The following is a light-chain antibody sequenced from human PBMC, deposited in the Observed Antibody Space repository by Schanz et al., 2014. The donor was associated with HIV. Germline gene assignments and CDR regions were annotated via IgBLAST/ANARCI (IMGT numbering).Light chain of an antibody. CDR2: DNN. Sequence: QSVLTQPPSVSGAPGQRVTISCAGSSSNIGADYYVHWYQQLPGTAPKLIISDNNIRPSGVPARFSGSKSGTSASLAITGLQAEDEADYYCCSYAGSNTFAFGGGTKLTVL. CDR3: CSYAGSNTFA. J-gene: IGLJ3*02. CDR1: SSNIGADYY. V-gene: IGLV1-40*01.